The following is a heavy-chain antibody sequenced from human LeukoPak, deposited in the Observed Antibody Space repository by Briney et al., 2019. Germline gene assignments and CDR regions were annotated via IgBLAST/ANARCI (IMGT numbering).Heavy chain of an antibody. J-gene: IGHJ4*02. CDR2: IYYSGST. Sequence: PSETLSLTCTVSGGSISSGGYYWSWIRQHPGKGLEWIGYIYYSGSTYYNPSLESRVTISVDTSKNQFSLKLSSVTAADTAVYYCARAPYGATYGSGSYYDYWGQGTLVTVSS. CDR3: ARAPYGATYGSGSYYDY. V-gene: IGHV4-31*03. CDR1: GGSISSGGYY. D-gene: IGHD3-10*01.